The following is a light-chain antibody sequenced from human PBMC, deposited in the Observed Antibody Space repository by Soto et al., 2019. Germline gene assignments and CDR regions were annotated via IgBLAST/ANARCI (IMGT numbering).Light chain of an antibody. J-gene: IGKJ1*01. CDR3: QQYNNWPRT. CDR2: GAS. V-gene: IGKV3-15*01. CDR1: QSVSSN. Sequence: EIVMTHSPATLSVSQWEIATLSCRASQSVSSNLAWYQQKPGQAPRLLIYGASTRATGIPARFSGSGSGTEFTLTISSLQSEDFAVYYCQQYNNWPRTIGQGTKVDIK.